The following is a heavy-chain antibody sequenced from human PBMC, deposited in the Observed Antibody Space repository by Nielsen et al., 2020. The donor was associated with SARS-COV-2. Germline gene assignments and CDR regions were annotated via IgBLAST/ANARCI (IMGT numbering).Heavy chain of an antibody. J-gene: IGHJ4*02. CDR2: IYYSGTS. D-gene: IGHD5-24*01. CDR1: GDSISTNDYY. V-gene: IGHV4-30-4*01. CDR3: ARVWAENFDY. Sequence: SETLSLTCTVSGDSISTNDYYWAWIRQRPGQGLEWIGYIYYSGTSYYNPSLKSRVTFSLRTSRNQFSLQLTSVSAADTAVYYCARVWAENFDYWGQGTLVTVSS.